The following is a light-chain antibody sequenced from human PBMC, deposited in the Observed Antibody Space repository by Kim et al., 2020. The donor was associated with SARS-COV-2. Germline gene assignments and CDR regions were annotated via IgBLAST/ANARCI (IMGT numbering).Light chain of an antibody. V-gene: IGKV3-20*01. Sequence: LSPGERATLSRRASPSVSSSYLAWYQPKPGQAPRLLIYAASSRATGIPDRFSGSGSGTDFTLTISRLEPEDFAVFYCQQYGSSPYTFGQGTKLEI. CDR2: AAS. J-gene: IGKJ2*01. CDR3: QQYGSSPYT. CDR1: PSVSSSY.